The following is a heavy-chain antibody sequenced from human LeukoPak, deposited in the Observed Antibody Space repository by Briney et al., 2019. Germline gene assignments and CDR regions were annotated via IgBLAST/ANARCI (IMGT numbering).Heavy chain of an antibody. J-gene: IGHJ4*02. D-gene: IGHD3-16*01. CDR3: AGDEVTSGGGLES. CDR2: IYSGGLT. CDR1: GFAVNTKF. Sequence: GGSLRLSCAASGFAVNTKFMHWVRQAPGKGLEWISVIYSGGLTYYADSVEGRFTISRDNSKNTLYLYMNSLRAEDTAVYYCAGDEVTSGGGLESWGQGALVIVSS. V-gene: IGHV3-53*01.